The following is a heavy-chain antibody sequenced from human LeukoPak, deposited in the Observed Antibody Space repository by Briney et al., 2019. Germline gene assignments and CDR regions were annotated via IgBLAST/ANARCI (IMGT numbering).Heavy chain of an antibody. V-gene: IGHV4-59*01. D-gene: IGHD3-22*01. J-gene: IGHJ4*02. Sequence: SETLSLTCTVSGGPISTYYWSWIRQPPGKGLEWIGYISYSGGTNYNPSLKSRVTISVDTSKNHFSLKLSSVTAADTAVYYYARGDDTSGYYYYFDYWGQGTLVTVSS. CDR2: ISYSGGT. CDR3: ARGDDTSGYYYYFDY. CDR1: GGPISTYY.